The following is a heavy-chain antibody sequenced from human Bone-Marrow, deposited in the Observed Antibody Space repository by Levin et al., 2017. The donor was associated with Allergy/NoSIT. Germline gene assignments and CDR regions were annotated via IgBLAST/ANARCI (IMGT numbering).Heavy chain of an antibody. D-gene: IGHD6-13*01. Sequence: HSGGSLRLSCAASGFTFDDYAMHWVRQAPGKGLEWVSGISWNTGSIGYADSVKGRFTISRDNAKNSLYLQMNSLRAEDTALYYCAKVEPGIEAEITNPGRAPYWYFDLWGRGTLVTVSS. J-gene: IGHJ2*01. CDR2: ISWNTGSI. CDR3: AKVEPGIEAEITNPGRAPYWYFDL. CDR1: GFTFDDYA. V-gene: IGHV3-9*01.